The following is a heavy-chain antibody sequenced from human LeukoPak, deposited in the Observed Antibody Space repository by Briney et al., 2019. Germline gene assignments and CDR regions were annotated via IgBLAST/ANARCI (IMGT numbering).Heavy chain of an antibody. J-gene: IGHJ4*02. Sequence: ASVKVSCKVSGYTLTQLSIQWDRQAPGKGLEWMGGFDPEDGETIYAQKFQGRVTMTEDASTDTAYMELSSLRSEDTAVYYCATDTFGSGSNYYDYWGQGTLVTVSS. D-gene: IGHD3-10*01. CDR2: FDPEDGET. CDR1: GYTLTQLS. V-gene: IGHV1-24*01. CDR3: ATDTFGSGSNYYDY.